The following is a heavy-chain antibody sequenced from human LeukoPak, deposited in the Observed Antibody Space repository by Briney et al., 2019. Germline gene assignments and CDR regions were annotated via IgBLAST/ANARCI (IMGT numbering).Heavy chain of an antibody. CDR2: IIPILGIA. J-gene: IGHJ4*02. CDR3: ARDRTRSPWIQLWLPFDY. D-gene: IGHD5-18*01. Sequence: SVKVSCKASGYTFTSYGISWVRQAPGQGLEWMGRIIPILGIANYAQKFQGRVTITADKSTSTAYMELSSLRSEDTAVYYCARDRTRSPWIQLWLPFDYWGQGTLVTVSS. V-gene: IGHV1-69*04. CDR1: GYTFTSYG.